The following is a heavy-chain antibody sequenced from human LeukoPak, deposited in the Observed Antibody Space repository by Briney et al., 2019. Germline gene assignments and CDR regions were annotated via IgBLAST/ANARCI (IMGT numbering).Heavy chain of an antibody. D-gene: IGHD3-3*01. CDR2: IIPIFGTA. J-gene: IGHJ4*02. Sequence: ASVKVSCKASGGTFSSYAISWVRQAPGKGLEWMGGIIPIFGTANHAQKFQGRVTITADESTSTAYMELSSLRSEDTAVYYCARDLSIRTEYDFWSGYYSGNFDYWGQGTLLTVSS. CDR3: ARDLSIRTEYDFWSGYYSGNFDY. V-gene: IGHV1-69*13. CDR1: GGTFSSYA.